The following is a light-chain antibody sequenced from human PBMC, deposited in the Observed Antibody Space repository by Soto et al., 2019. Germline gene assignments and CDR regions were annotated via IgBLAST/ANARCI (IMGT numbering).Light chain of an antibody. CDR1: QYINTR. V-gene: IGKV3D-15*01. CDR3: QQYNSYSPWT. J-gene: IGKJ1*01. Sequence: EIVLTQSPATLSSFPGDRVTLSCRASQYINTRLAWYQHRPGQAPRLLIYGASTRATGIPDRFSGSGSGTDFTLTISSLQPDDFATYYCQQYNSYSPWTFGQGTKVDI. CDR2: GAS.